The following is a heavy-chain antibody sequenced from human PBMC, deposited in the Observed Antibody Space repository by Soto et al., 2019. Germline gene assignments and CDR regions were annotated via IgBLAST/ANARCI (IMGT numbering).Heavy chain of an antibody. D-gene: IGHD3-3*01. V-gene: IGHV1-3*01. CDR3: AIRETQRFLEWLDLNR. Sequence: VASVKVSCKASGYTFTSYAMHWVRQAPGQRLEWMGRINPSLGIAKYAQKFQGRVTITTDKSTSTAYMELSSLRSEDTAVYYCAIRETQRFLEWLDLNRWGQGTLVTVSS. CDR2: INPSLGIA. J-gene: IGHJ5*02. CDR1: GYTFTSYA.